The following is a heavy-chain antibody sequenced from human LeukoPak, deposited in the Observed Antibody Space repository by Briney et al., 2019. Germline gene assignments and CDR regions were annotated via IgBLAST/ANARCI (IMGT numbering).Heavy chain of an antibody. CDR3: ARGDPRGRIAAAGTREFDI. J-gene: IGHJ3*02. CDR1: GGSISSYY. D-gene: IGHD6-13*01. CDR2: IYYSGST. V-gene: IGHV4-59*01. Sequence: SETLSLTCTVSGGSISSYYWSWIRQPPGKGLEWIGYIYYSGSTNYNPSLKSRVTISVDTSKNQVSLKLSSVTAADTAVYYCARGDPRGRIAAAGTREFDIWGQGTMVTVSS.